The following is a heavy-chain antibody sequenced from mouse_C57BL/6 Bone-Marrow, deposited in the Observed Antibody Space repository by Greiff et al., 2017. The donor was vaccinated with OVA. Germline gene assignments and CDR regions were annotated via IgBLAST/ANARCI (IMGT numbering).Heavy chain of an antibody. D-gene: IGHD3-2*02. CDR3: ARLGQLRPPYYAMDY. Sequence: QVQLQQPGTELVKPGASVKLSCKASGYTFTSYWMHWVKQRPGQGLEWIGNINPSNGGTNYNEKFKSKATLTVDKSSSTAYMQLSSLTSEDSAVYYCARLGQLRPPYYAMDYWGQGTSVTVSS. CDR2: INPSNGGT. V-gene: IGHV1-53*01. CDR1: GYTFTSYW. J-gene: IGHJ4*01.